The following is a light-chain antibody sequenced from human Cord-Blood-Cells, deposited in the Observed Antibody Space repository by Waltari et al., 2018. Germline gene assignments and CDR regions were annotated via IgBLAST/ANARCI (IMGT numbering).Light chain of an antibody. Sequence: EIVMTQSPAIPPVSPGEIATRSWRGSQSGSSNLAWYQQKPGQAPRLLIYGASTRATGIPARFSGSGSGTEFTLTISSLQSEDFAVYYCQQYNNWPWTFGQGTKVEIK. CDR3: QQYNNWPWT. J-gene: IGKJ1*01. V-gene: IGKV3-15*01. CDR1: QSGSSN. CDR2: GAS.